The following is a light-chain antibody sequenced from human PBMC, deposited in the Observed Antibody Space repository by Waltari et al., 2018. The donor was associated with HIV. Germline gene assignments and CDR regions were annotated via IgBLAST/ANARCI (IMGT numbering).Light chain of an antibody. V-gene: IGLV1-40*01. Sequence: QSVLTQPPSVSGSPGQRVTISCTGSSSNTGAGYQVHWYQQLPGTAPKLLIYGTSNRPSGVPDRFSGSKSGTSASLAITGLQAEDEADYHCQSYDSSLSGYVFGTGTKVTVL. CDR2: GTS. CDR3: QSYDSSLSGYV. CDR1: SSNTGAGYQ. J-gene: IGLJ1*01.